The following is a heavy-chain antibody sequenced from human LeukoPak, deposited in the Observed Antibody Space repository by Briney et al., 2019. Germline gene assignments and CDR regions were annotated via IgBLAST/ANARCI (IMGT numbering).Heavy chain of an antibody. CDR2: ITGGGGSS. CDR3: AKADYDSSTYNLSPKYYFDY. J-gene: IGHJ4*02. D-gene: IGHD3-22*01. Sequence: GGSLRLSCAASGFTFSKYAMGWVRQAPGKGLEWVSAITGGGGSSFYADSVKGRFTISRDKSKNTLYLQMNSLSAEDTAVYYCAKADYDSSTYNLSPKYYFDYWGQGTLVTVSS. CDR1: GFTFSKYA. V-gene: IGHV3-23*01.